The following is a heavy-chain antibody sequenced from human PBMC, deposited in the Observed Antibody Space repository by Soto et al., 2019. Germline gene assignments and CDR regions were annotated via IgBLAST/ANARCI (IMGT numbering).Heavy chain of an antibody. J-gene: IGHJ4*02. CDR2: INHSGST. CDR3: ARVLLYYDFWSGYYLSPTLGFDY. Sequence: SETLSLTCAVYGGSFSGYYWSWIRQPPGKGLEWIGEINHSGSTNYNPSLKSRVTISVDTSKNQFSLKLSSVTATDTAVYYCARVLLYYDFWSGYYLSPTLGFDYWGQGTLVTVSS. D-gene: IGHD3-3*01. CDR1: GGSFSGYY. V-gene: IGHV4-34*01.